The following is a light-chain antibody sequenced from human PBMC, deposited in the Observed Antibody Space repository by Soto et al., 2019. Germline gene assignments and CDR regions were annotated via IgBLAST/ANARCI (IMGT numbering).Light chain of an antibody. Sequence: EIVLTQSPATLSLSPGERATLSCRASQRVSSYLAWYQQKPGQAPRLLIYDASNRATGIPARFSGSGSGTDFTLTISSLEPEDFAVYYCQQRSNWPSMYTFGQGTKLEIK. J-gene: IGKJ2*01. CDR1: QRVSSY. V-gene: IGKV3-11*01. CDR3: QQRSNWPSMYT. CDR2: DAS.